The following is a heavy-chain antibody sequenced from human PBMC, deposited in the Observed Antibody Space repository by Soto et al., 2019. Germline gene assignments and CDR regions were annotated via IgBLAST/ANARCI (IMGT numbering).Heavy chain of an antibody. CDR3: AKDEPSTTKRFLEWLRNPNEYFDY. CDR1: GFTFSSYA. J-gene: IGHJ4*02. D-gene: IGHD3-3*01. CDR2: ISGSGGST. V-gene: IGHV3-23*01. Sequence: GGSLRLSCAASGFTFSSYAMSWVRQAPGKGLEWVSAISGSGGSTYYADSVKGRFTISRDNSKNTLYLQMNSLRAEDTAVYYCAKDEPSTTKRFLEWLRNPNEYFDYWGQGTLVTVSS.